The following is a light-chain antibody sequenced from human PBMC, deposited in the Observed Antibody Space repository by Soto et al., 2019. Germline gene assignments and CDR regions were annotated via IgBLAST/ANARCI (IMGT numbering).Light chain of an antibody. CDR2: GNT. CDR1: SSNIGAGYD. Sequence: VLTQPPSVSGAPGQRVTISCTGSSSNIGAGYDVQWYQQLPGAAPRLLIFGNTNRPSGVPDRFSGSRSGTSASLAISGLQAEDEADYYCQSYDISLSVSVVFGGGTQLTVL. J-gene: IGLJ2*01. CDR3: QSYDISLSVSVV. V-gene: IGLV1-40*01.